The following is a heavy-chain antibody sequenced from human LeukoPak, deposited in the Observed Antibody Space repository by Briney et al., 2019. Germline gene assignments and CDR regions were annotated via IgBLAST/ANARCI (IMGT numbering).Heavy chain of an antibody. CDR3: ARGAGYCSSSSCHLWSDF. J-gene: IGHJ4*02. V-gene: IGHV3-21*01. CDR1: EFTFSSYN. Sequence: PGGSLRLSCAASEFTFSSYNMNWVRQAPGKGLEWVSSISTSSNIYYADSVKGRFAISRDNAKNELYLQMNSLRAEDTAVYYCARGAGYCSSSSCHLWSDFWGQGTLVTVSS. D-gene: IGHD2-2*01. CDR2: ISTSSNI.